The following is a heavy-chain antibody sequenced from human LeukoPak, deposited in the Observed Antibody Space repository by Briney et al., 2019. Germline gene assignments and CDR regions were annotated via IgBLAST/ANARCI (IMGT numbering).Heavy chain of an antibody. CDR3: ARAGPFDY. J-gene: IGHJ4*02. V-gene: IGHV3-21*01. CDR2: ISSSSSYI. Sequence: GGSLRLSCAASGFTFSGFSMNWVRQAPGKGLEWVSSISSSSSYIYYADSVKGRFTVSRDNGKDSLYLQMNSLRAEDTAVYYCARAGPFDYWGQGTLVTVSS. CDR1: GFTFSGFS.